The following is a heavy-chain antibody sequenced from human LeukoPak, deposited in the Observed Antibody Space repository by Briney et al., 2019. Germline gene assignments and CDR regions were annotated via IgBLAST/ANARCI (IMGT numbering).Heavy chain of an antibody. CDR3: ARGRYYSGSGSYYNNGFDY. CDR2: INNSGST. V-gene: IGHV4-34*01. D-gene: IGHD3-10*01. J-gene: IGHJ4*02. Sequence: SSETLSLTCAVYGGSFSTYYWSWVRQPPGKGLEWIGEINNSGSTNYNPSLKSRVTISVDTANNQFSLKLSSVTAADTAVYYCARGRYYSGSGSYYNNGFDYWGQGTLVTVSS. CDR1: GGSFSTYY.